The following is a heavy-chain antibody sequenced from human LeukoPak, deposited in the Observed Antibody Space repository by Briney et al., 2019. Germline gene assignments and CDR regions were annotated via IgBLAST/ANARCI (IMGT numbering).Heavy chain of an antibody. D-gene: IGHD3-22*01. V-gene: IGHV3-21*01. CDR3: ARVRYYYDSSGLSDAFDI. CDR2: ISSSSSYI. J-gene: IGHJ3*02. Sequence: TGGSLRLSCAASGFTFSSYSMNWVRQAPGKGLEWVSSISSSSSYIYYADSVKGRFTISRDNAKNSLYLQMNSLRAEDTAVYYCARVRYYYDSSGLSDAFDIWGQGTMVTVSS. CDR1: GFTFSSYS.